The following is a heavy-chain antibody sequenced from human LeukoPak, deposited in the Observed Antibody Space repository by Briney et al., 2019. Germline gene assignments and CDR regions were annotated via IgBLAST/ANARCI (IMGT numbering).Heavy chain of an antibody. CDR2: IYTSGST. CDR3: TRGLAAAYDYNWFDS. CDR1: GGSISGYY. J-gene: IGHJ5*01. V-gene: IGHV4-4*07. Sequence: SETLSLTCTVSGGSISGYYWSWIRQPAGKGLEWIGRIYTSGSTNYNPSLKSRLAMSVDTSKNQFSLKLTSVPAADTAVYFCTRGLAAAYDYNWFDSWGQGTLVTVSS. D-gene: IGHD5-12*01.